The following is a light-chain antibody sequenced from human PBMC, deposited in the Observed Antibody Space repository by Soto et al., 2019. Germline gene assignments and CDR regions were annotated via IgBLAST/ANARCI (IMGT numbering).Light chain of an antibody. CDR3: SSYEASRILM. V-gene: IGLV2-14*01. J-gene: IGLJ3*02. CDR1: RSDIGYYNY. Sequence: QSVLTQPASVSGSPGQSITISCTGTRSDIGYYNYVSWYQQHPVKAPKVIIYEVSNRPSGVSDRFSGSKSGNTASLTISGLQAEDEGDYYCSSYEASRILMFGGATKLTVL. CDR2: EVS.